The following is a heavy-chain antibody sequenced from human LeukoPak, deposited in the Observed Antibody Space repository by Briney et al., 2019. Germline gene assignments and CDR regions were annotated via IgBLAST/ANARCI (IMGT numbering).Heavy chain of an antibody. V-gene: IGHV4-30-2*01. D-gene: IGHD1-20*01. Sequence: SETLSLTCTVSGGSISSGGYSWSWIRQPPGKGLEWIGYIYHSGSTYYNPSLKSRVTISVDRSKNQFSLKLSSVTAADTAVYYCAREDITGPVSWGQGTLVTVSS. CDR2: IYHSGST. CDR1: GGSISSGGYS. J-gene: IGHJ5*02. CDR3: AREDITGPVS.